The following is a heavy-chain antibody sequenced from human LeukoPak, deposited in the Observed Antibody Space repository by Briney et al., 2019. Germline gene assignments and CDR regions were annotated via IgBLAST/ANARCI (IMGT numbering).Heavy chain of an antibody. J-gene: IGHJ4*02. CDR2: IDSSGCYM. Sequence: PGGSLRLSCEASGFTFNTYSMNWARQAPGTGLERVSSIDSSGCYMFYADSLKGRLIISSDNAKDSLYLQMNSLRVEDTAVYYCLRGDRRDYWGQGTLVTVSS. V-gene: IGHV3-21*06. CDR3: LRGDRRDY. CDR1: GFTFNTYS.